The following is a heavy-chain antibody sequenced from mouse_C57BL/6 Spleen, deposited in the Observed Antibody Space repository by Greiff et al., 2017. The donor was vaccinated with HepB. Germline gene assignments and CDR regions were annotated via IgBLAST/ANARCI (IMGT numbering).Heavy chain of an antibody. CDR1: GFNIKDYY. CDR3: TTRRSSVYVLDY. CDR2: IDPEDGDT. Sequence: EVQLQESGAELVRPGASVKLSCTASGFNIKDYYMHWVKQRPEQGLEWIGRIDPEDGDTEYAPKFQGKATMTADTSSNTAYLQLSGLTSEDTAVYYCTTRRSSVYVLDYWGQGTTLTVSS. V-gene: IGHV14-1*01. D-gene: IGHD3-2*02. J-gene: IGHJ2*01.